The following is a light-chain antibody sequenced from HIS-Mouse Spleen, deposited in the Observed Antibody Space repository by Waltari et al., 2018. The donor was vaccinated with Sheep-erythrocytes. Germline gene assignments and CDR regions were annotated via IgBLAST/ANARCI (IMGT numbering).Light chain of an antibody. CDR2: GPS. CDR3: QQYNNWPET. Sequence: EIVMTQSPATLSVSPGARATLSCRASQSVSSNLAWYQQKPGQAPRLLIYGPSTRATGIPARFSGSGSGTEFTLTISSMQSEDFAVYYCQQYNNWPETFVQGTKVEIK. J-gene: IGKJ1*01. V-gene: IGKV3-15*01. CDR1: QSVSSN.